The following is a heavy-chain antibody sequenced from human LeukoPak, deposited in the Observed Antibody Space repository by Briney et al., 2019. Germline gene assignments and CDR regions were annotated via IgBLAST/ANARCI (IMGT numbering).Heavy chain of an antibody. CDR1: GFTFSSYW. CDR2: IDTDGSNT. V-gene: IGHV3-74*01. D-gene: IGHD1-14*01. J-gene: IGHJ4*02. CDR3: ARGINHAFDS. Sequence: GGSLRLSCAASGFTFSSYWIHWVRQAPGKGLVWVSRIDTDGSNTNYADSVKGRFTISRDNAQNTVYLQMDSLRPDDTAVYYCARGINHAFDSWGQGTLVTVSS.